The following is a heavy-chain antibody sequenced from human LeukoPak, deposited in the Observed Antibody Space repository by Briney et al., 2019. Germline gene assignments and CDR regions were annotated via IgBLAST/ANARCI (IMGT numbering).Heavy chain of an antibody. Sequence: SVNVSCKASGGTFSSYAISWVRQAPGQGLEWMGGIIPIFGTANYAQKFQGRVTITADESTSTAYMELSSLRSEDTAVYYCARSGTGGYSFDYWGQGTLVTVSS. CDR3: ARSGTGGYSFDY. CDR2: IIPIFGTA. D-gene: IGHD1/OR15-1a*01. CDR1: GGTFSSYA. V-gene: IGHV1-69*13. J-gene: IGHJ4*02.